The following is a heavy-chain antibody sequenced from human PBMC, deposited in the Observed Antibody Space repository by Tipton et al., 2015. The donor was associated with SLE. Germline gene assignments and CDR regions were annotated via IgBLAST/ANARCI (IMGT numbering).Heavy chain of an antibody. CDR2: INLSGST. J-gene: IGHJ4*02. Sequence: GLVKPSETLSLTCAVYGGSFSGYYWSWIRQPPGKGLEWIGEINLSGSTNYNPSLKSRVTISVDTSKNQFSLKLSSVTAADTAVYYCATLHLYSYPSGYWGQGTLVTVSS. V-gene: IGHV4-34*01. D-gene: IGHD5-18*01. CDR1: GGSFSGYY. CDR3: ATLHLYSYPSGY.